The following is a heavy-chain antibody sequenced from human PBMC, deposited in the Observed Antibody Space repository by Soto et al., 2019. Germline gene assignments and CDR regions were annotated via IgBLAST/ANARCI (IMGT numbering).Heavy chain of an antibody. CDR1: GFTFSTHS. Sequence: PGGSLRLSCAASGFTFSTHSMNWVRQAPGKGLEWISYITSSDVTMYADSVKGRFTISRDNAKNSLYLQMNSLRGEGTAVYYCARASVYYMDVWGKGTTVTVSS. CDR3: ARASVYYMDV. D-gene: IGHD6-6*01. V-gene: IGHV3-48*01. CDR2: ITSSDVTM. J-gene: IGHJ6*03.